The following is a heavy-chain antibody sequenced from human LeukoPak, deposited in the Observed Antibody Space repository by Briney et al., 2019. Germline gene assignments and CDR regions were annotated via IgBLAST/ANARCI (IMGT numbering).Heavy chain of an antibody. CDR1: GGTFSSYA. CDR3: ASFSADFWSGYYTEYDY. V-gene: IGHV1-69*13. D-gene: IGHD3-3*01. CDR2: IIPIFGAA. J-gene: IGHJ4*02. Sequence: GASVKVSCKASGGTFSSYAISWVRQAPGQGLEWMGGIIPIFGAANYAQKFQGRVTITADESTRTAYMELSSLRSEDTAVYYCASFSADFWSGYYTEYDYWGQGTLVTVSS.